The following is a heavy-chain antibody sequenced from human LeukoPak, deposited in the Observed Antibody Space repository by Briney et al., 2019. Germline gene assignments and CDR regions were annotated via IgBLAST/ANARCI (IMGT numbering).Heavy chain of an antibody. D-gene: IGHD3-16*01. V-gene: IGHV3-7*05. CDR3: AKDRGGVDY. CDR2: IKEDGSLR. Sequence: GGSLRLSCAASGFTFSSTWMTWVRQAPGKGLEGVANIKEDGSLRDYVDSVKGRFTIFRDNAKNSLYLQMNSLRSEDSALYYCAKDRGGVDYWGQGTLVTVSS. CDR1: GFTFSSTW. J-gene: IGHJ4*02.